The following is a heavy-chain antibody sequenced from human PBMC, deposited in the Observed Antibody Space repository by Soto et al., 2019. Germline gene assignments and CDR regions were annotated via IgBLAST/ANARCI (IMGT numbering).Heavy chain of an antibody. D-gene: IGHD5-12*01. V-gene: IGHV3-33*01. Sequence: QPGGSLRLSCAASGFTFSSYGMHWVRQAPGKGLEWVAVIWYDGSNKYYADSVKGRFTISRDNSKNTLYLQMNSLRAEDTAVYYCARGGVEWLRTYHYYGMDVWGQGTTVTVSS. CDR2: IWYDGSNK. CDR1: GFTFSSYG. J-gene: IGHJ6*02. CDR3: ARGGVEWLRTYHYYGMDV.